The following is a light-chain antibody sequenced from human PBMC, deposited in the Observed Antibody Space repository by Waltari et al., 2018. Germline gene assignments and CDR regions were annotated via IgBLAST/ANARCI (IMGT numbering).Light chain of an antibody. Sequence: SYDLTQPPSVSVSPGQTANIICTGEKLGLTYGGWYQQKPGRSHILVIYQTNKRPSGLPERFSGSNSGNAATLTISGTQAMDEADYFCQAWDGSTVLFGGGTKLTVL. CDR2: QTN. CDR1: KLGLTY. V-gene: IGLV3-1*01. J-gene: IGLJ2*01. CDR3: QAWDGSTVL.